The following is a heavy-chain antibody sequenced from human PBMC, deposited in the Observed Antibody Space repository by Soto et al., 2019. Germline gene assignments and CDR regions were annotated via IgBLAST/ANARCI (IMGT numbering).Heavy chain of an antibody. CDR2: ISANDGST. CDR3: ANGRGGTGSHRY. CDR1: GFTLSNYA. Sequence: EVQLLESGGGLVQPGGSLRLSCAASGFTLSNYAMSWVRQAPGEGLEWVSSISANDGSTYYADSVKGRFTISRDNSKNTLYLQMNSLRAEDTAVYYCANGRGGTGSHRYWGQGTLVTVSS. D-gene: IGHD1-26*01. J-gene: IGHJ4*02. V-gene: IGHV3-23*01.